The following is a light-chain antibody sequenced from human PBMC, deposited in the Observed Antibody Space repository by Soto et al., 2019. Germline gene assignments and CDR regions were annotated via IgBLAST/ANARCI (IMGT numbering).Light chain of an antibody. V-gene: IGKV1-13*02. CDR2: DAS. Sequence: AIQLTQSPSSLSASVGDRVTITCRASHGISSALAWYQQKPGKAPKVLIYDASNLDSGVPSRFSGSGSGTDFTLTISSLQPEDFAIYYCQQYNSYPRTFGQGTKLEI. CDR1: HGISSA. CDR3: QQYNSYPRT. J-gene: IGKJ2*01.